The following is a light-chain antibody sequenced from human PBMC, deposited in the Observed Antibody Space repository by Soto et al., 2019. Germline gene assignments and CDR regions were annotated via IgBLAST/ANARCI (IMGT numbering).Light chain of an antibody. V-gene: IGLV2-14*01. CDR3: SSYTSSTSLDV. Sequence: QSALTQPASVSGSPGQSITISCTGTSSDVGGYNYVSWYQQHPGKAPKLMIYEVSNRPSGVSIRFSGSKSGNTASLTISGLQAEDEADYYCSSYTSSTSLDVFRTGTKVTAL. CDR1: SSDVGGYNY. J-gene: IGLJ1*01. CDR2: EVS.